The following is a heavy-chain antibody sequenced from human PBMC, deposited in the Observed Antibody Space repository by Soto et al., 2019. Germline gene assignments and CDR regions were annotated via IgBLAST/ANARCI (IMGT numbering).Heavy chain of an antibody. V-gene: IGHV4-61*01. J-gene: IGHJ4*02. CDR1: GGSVSSGSYY. CDR3: ARDQAGLYDN. Sequence: QVQLQESGPGLVKPSETLSLTCTVSGGSVSSGSYYWSWIRQPPGKGLEWIGYIYYSGSTNYNPSLKSRVTISVDTSKNQFSLKLSSVTAADTAVYYCARDQAGLYDNWGQGTLVTVSS. CDR2: IYYSGST. D-gene: IGHD3-9*01.